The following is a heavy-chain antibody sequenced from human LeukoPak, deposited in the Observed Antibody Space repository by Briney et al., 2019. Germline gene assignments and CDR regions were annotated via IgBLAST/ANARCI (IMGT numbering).Heavy chain of an antibody. CDR1: GFTFSSYA. J-gene: IGHJ6*03. CDR2: ISYDGSNK. CDR3: ARVRNYDILTGYYAGYYYYYYMDV. Sequence: GGSLRLSCAASGFTFSSYAMHWVRQAPGKGLEGVAVISYDGSNKYYADSVKGRFTISRDNSKNTLYLQMNSLRAEDTAVYYCARVRNYDILTGYYAGYYYYYYMDVWGKGTTVTISS. V-gene: IGHV3-30*04. D-gene: IGHD3-9*01.